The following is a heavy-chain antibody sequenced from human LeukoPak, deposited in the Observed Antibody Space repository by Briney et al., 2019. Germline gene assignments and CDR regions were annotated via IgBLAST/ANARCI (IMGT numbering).Heavy chain of an antibody. J-gene: IGHJ4*02. Sequence: ASVTVSCKASGYTFTGYYMEWVRQAPGHGLEWMGWINPNTGGTNYAQRSQGRVTVTTDTSITTFYMEMRRLTTDDTAVYFWARRNFYGAGSYQYYFDYWGQGTLVTVSS. CDR3: ARRNFYGAGSYQYYFDY. CDR1: GYTFTGYY. D-gene: IGHD3-10*01. CDR2: INPNTGGT. V-gene: IGHV1-2*02.